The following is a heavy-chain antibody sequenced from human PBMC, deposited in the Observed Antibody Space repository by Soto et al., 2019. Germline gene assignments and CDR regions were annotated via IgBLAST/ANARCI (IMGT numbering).Heavy chain of an antibody. J-gene: IGHJ4*02. CDR2: IKQDGNDK. D-gene: IGHD6-19*01. CDR3: ARYSYSSGPQDS. Sequence: EVQLVESGGDLVQPGGSLRLSCAASGFSFSSHWMSWVRQAPGKGLEWVANIKQDGNDKRYVDSVKGRFTISRDNAKSSFYLQMNSLRAEDTAVYYGARYSYSSGPQDSWGQGTLVTVSS. V-gene: IGHV3-7*03. CDR1: GFSFSSHW.